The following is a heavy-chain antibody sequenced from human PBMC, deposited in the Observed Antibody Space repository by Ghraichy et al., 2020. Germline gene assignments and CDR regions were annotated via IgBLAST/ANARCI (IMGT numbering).Heavy chain of an antibody. V-gene: IGHV3-9*01. Sequence: GGSLRLSCAASGFIFDDYAMHWVRQAPGKGLEWVSGISWNSGNIVYADSVKGRFTISRDNAKNSLYLQMNSLRTEDTALYYCARGLGGRRGWYFDLWGRGTLVTVSS. CDR1: GFIFDDYA. CDR2: ISWNSGNI. D-gene: IGHD1-26*01. CDR3: ARGLGGRRGWYFDL. J-gene: IGHJ2*01.